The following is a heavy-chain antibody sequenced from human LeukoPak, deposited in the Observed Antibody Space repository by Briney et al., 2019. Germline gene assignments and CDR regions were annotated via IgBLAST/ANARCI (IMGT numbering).Heavy chain of an antibody. CDR1: GFTFYTYG. V-gene: IGHV3-64*01. Sequence: GGSLRLSCAASGFTFYTYGMHWVRQAPGKGLEYVSGIGPDGGTTYYANSVKGRFTISRDNSKSMLYLQMGSLTADDMAVYYCARGAQLTDYWGQGTLVTVSS. CDR2: IGPDGGTT. J-gene: IGHJ4*02. CDR3: ARGAQLTDY. D-gene: IGHD6-13*01.